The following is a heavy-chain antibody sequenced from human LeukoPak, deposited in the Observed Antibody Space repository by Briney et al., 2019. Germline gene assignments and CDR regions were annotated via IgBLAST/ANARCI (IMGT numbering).Heavy chain of an antibody. CDR1: GYTFTSYG. J-gene: IGHJ4*02. Sequence: ASVKVSCKASGYTFTSYGISWVRQAPGQGLEWMGGIIPIFGTANYAQKFQGRVTITADESTSSAYMELSSLRSEDTAVYYCARSLGSGSYYKKKANFDYWGKETLVTVSS. V-gene: IGHV1-69*13. CDR2: IIPIFGTA. CDR3: ARSLGSGSYYKKKANFDY. D-gene: IGHD3-10*01.